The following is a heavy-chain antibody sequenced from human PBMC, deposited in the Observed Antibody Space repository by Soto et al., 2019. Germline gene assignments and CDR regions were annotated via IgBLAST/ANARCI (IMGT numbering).Heavy chain of an antibody. CDR3: ARDFRTEQQLVFRGMDV. CDR2: ISSSSSTI. V-gene: IGHV3-48*01. J-gene: IGHJ6*02. CDR1: GFTFSSYS. D-gene: IGHD6-13*01. Sequence: GGSLRLSCAASGFTFSSYSMNWVRQAPGKGLEWVSYISSSSSTIYYADSVKGRFTISRDNAKNSLYLQMNSLRAEDTAVYYCARDFRTEQQLVFRGMDVWGQGTTVTVSS.